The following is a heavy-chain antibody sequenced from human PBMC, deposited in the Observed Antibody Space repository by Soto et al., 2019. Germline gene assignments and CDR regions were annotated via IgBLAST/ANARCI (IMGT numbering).Heavy chain of an antibody. J-gene: IGHJ5*02. D-gene: IGHD4-17*01. Sequence: PGGSLRLSCAASGFTFSSYSMNWVRQAPGKGLEWVSYISSSSSTIYYADSVKGRFTISRDNAKNSLYLQMNSLRDEDTAVYYCAIFDYGDYVESRWFDPWGQGTLVTVSS. V-gene: IGHV3-48*02. CDR1: GFTFSSYS. CDR3: AIFDYGDYVESRWFDP. CDR2: ISSSSSTI.